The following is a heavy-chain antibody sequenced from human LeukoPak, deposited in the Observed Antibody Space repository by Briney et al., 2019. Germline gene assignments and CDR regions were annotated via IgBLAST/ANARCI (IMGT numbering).Heavy chain of an antibody. Sequence: PGGSLRLSCAASGFTFSSYSMTWVRQAPGKGLEWVSSISSSSSYIYYADSVKGRFTISRDNAKNSLYLQMNGLRAEDTAVYYCARDRWAPVDYWGQGTLVTVSS. J-gene: IGHJ4*02. CDR2: ISSSSSYI. V-gene: IGHV3-21*01. D-gene: IGHD1-26*01. CDR1: GFTFSSYS. CDR3: ARDRWAPVDY.